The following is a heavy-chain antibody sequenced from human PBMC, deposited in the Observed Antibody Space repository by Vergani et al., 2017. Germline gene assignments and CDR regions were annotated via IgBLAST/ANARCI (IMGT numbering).Heavy chain of an antibody. D-gene: IGHD5-12*01. CDR2: IKSDGSIT. CDR1: GFSFSGSW. J-gene: IGHJ5*01. V-gene: IGHV3-74*01. Sequence: EVQLVESGGGLIHPGGSLKLSCEGSGFSFSGSWMNWVRQSPGKGLVWVSRIKSDGSITNYADSVKGRFTISRDNAKNTLYLEMNSLRGDDTAIYYCVRARCSGPCFMSNWFDSWGQGTLVTVSS. CDR3: VRARCSGPCFMSNWFDS.